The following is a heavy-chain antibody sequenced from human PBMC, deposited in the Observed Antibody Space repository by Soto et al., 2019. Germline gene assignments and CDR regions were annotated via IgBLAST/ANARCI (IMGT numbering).Heavy chain of an antibody. CDR3: ARELRFLEWAQVYYYYGMDV. CDR2: IIPIFGTA. D-gene: IGHD3-3*01. CDR1: GGTFSSYA. V-gene: IGHV1-69*01. J-gene: IGHJ6*02. Sequence: QVPLVQSGAEVKKPGSSVKVSCKASGGTFSSYAISWVRQAPGQGLEWMGGIIPIFGTANYAQKFQGRVTITADESTSTAYMELSSLRSEDTAVYYCARELRFLEWAQVYYYYGMDVWGQGTTVTVSS.